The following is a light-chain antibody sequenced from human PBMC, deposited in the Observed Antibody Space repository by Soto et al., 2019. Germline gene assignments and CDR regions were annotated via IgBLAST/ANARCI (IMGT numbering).Light chain of an antibody. V-gene: IGKV3-15*01. CDR3: QQYPNWPPWT. CDR1: QSVSSN. J-gene: IGKJ1*01. CDR2: GAS. Sequence: EIVLTQSPGTLSLSPGERATLSFRASQSVSSNLAWYQQKPGQAPRLLIYGASTRATGVPARFSGSGSGTEFTLTISSLQSEDFAVYYCQQYPNWPPWTFGQGTKVDIK.